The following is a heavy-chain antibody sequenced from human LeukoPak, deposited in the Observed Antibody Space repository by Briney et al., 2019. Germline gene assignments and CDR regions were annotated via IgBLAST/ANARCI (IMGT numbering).Heavy chain of an antibody. CDR3: ARDRRFSYYYYMDV. Sequence: SETLSLTCTVSGGSISGYYWSWIRQPAGKGLECIGRIYSSGTANYNPSLKSRVTMSVDTSKNQVSLKLTSVTAADTAVYYCARDRRFSYYYYMDVWGKGTTVTVSS. CDR1: GGSISGYY. D-gene: IGHD3-10*01. CDR2: IYSSGTA. V-gene: IGHV4-4*07. J-gene: IGHJ6*03.